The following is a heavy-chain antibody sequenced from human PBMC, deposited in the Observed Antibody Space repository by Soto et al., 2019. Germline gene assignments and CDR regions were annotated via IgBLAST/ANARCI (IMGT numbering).Heavy chain of an antibody. Sequence: SVKVSCKASGGAFSSYAISWVRQAPGQGLEWLGGIIPRFGTANYAQKFRGRVTITADESTSTAYIELSSLRSDDTALYYCARDGMRYSDSYYYVMDVWGQGSTVTVSS. CDR3: ARDGMRYSDSYYYVMDV. V-gene: IGHV1-69*13. CDR1: GGAFSSYA. J-gene: IGHJ6*02. D-gene: IGHD5-18*01. CDR2: IIPRFGTA.